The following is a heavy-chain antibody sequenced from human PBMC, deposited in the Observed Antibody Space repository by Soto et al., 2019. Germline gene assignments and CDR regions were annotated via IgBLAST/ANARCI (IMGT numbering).Heavy chain of an antibody. CDR3: ARRFFGDYCDSQGAFDI. Sequence: PSETLCLTCTVPGGSIRSYYWSWIRQPPGKGLEWIGYIYYSGSTNYNPSLKSRVTISVDTSQNQFSLKLSSVTAADTAVYYCARRFFGDYCDSQGAFDIWGHGTMVTVSS. CDR1: GGSIRSYY. CDR2: IYYSGST. J-gene: IGHJ3*02. D-gene: IGHD4-17*01. V-gene: IGHV4-59*01.